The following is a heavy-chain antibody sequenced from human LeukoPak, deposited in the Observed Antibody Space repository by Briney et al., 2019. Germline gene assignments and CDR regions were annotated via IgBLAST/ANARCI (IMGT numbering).Heavy chain of an antibody. V-gene: IGHV3-7*01. J-gene: IGHJ6*03. D-gene: IGHD1-26*01. CDR1: GFTFSSYW. Sequence: PGGSLRLSCAASGFTFSSYWMSWVRQAPGKGLEWVANIKQDGSEKYYVASVKGRFTISRDNAKNSLYLQMNSLRAEDTAVYYCARSRIVEASGYMDVWGRGTTVTVSS. CDR2: IKQDGSEK. CDR3: ARSRIVEASGYMDV.